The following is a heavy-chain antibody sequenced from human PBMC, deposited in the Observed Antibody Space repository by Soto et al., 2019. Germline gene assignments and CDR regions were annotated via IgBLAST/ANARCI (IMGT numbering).Heavy chain of an antibody. J-gene: IGHJ6*02. CDR1: GVSFNNNG. V-gene: IGHV1-69*01. Sequence: QVQLVQSGAEVKKPGSSVKVSCKTSGVSFNNNGIGWVRQAPGHGLEWMGGVSPPFRTSNYARKFHGRISSTADASTGTVNMELISLTSEDTAQYYCARVLYYGSGSYSPYGMDVWGQGTTVTVSS. CDR2: VSPPFRTS. CDR3: ARVLYYGSGSYSPYGMDV. D-gene: IGHD3-10*01.